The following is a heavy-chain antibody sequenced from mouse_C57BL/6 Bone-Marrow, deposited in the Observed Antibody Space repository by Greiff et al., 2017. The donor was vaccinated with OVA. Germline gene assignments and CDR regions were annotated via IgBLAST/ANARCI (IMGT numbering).Heavy chain of an antibody. CDR3: ARSTVVPFYAMDY. J-gene: IGHJ4*01. V-gene: IGHV1-69*01. CDR1: GYTFTSYW. CDR2: IDPSDSYT. Sequence: QVQLKQPGAELVMPGASVKLSCKASGYTFTSYWMHWVKQRPGQGLEWIGEIDPSDSYTNYNQKFKGKSTLTVDKSSSTAYRQLSSLTSEDSAVYDCARSTVVPFYAMDYWGQGTSGTVSS. D-gene: IGHD1-1*01.